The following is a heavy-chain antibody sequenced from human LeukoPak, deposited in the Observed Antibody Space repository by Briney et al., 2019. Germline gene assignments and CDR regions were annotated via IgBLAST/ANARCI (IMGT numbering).Heavy chain of an antibody. Sequence: LSLTCAVYGGSFSGYYWSWIRQPPGKGLEWVSYISSSSSYTNYADSVKGRFTISRDNAKNSLYLQMNSLRAEDTAVYYCARVTSGWYKDYWGQGTLVTVSS. CDR1: GGSFSGYY. D-gene: IGHD6-19*01. CDR2: ISSSSSYT. J-gene: IGHJ4*02. CDR3: ARVTSGWYKDY. V-gene: IGHV3-11*06.